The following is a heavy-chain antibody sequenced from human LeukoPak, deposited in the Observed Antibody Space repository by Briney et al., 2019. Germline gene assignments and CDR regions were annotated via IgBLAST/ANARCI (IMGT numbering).Heavy chain of an antibody. J-gene: IGHJ2*01. CDR2: IPYSGST. CDR3: ARDWAEAPSSGWSYWSFDL. Sequence: SETLSLTCTLSGRSFSPYYWSWIRQPPGKELDWLGYIPYSGSTNNNASLKNRVTISVDTSKNHFSLKLRSLTAADTAVYYCARDWAEAPSSGWSYWSFDLWGRGTLVTVS. D-gene: IGHD6-19*01. V-gene: IGHV4-59*01. CDR1: GRSFSPYY.